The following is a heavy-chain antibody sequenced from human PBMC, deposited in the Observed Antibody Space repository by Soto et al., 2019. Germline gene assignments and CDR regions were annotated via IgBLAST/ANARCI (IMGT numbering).Heavy chain of an antibody. V-gene: IGHV3-30*18. CDR2: ISYDGSNK. D-gene: IGHD6-13*01. CDR1: GFTFSSYG. Sequence: QVQLVESGGGVVQPGRSLRLSCAASGFTFSSYGMHWVRQAPGKGLEWVAVISYDGSNKYYADSVKGRFTISRDNSKNTLYLQMNSLRAEDTAVYYCAKDRRIAAAGTSDYYYYGMDVW. J-gene: IGHJ6*01. CDR3: AKDRRIAAAGTSDYYYYGMDV.